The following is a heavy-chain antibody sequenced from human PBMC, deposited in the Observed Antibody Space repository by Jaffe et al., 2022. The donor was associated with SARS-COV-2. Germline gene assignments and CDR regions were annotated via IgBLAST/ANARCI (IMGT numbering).Heavy chain of an antibody. CDR2: ISYDGSNK. V-gene: IGHV3-30-3*01. J-gene: IGHJ5*02. D-gene: IGHD2-15*01. CDR3: ARETGSVVVNWFDP. Sequence: QVQLVESGGGVVQPGRSLRLSCAASGFTFSSYAMHWVRQAPGKGLEWVAVISYDGSNKYYADSVKGRFTISRDNSKNTLYLQMNSLRAEDTAVYYCARETGSVVVNWFDPWGQGTLVTVSS. CDR1: GFTFSSYA.